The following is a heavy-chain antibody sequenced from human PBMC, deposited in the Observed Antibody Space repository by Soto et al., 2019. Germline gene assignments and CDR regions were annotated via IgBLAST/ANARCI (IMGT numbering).Heavy chain of an antibody. CDR1: GFIFSSYG. Sequence: QVHLVESGGGVVQPGRSLRLSCAASGFIFSSYGIHWVRQAPGKGLEWVASISYDGSDKYYADSVKGRFTISTDNSKDTLYLQMASLRAEDTAVYYFAKTPWERYYSHYCDYRGQGALVTVSS. V-gene: IGHV3-30*18. CDR2: ISYDGSDK. J-gene: IGHJ4*02. CDR3: AKTPWERYYSHYCDY. D-gene: IGHD3-10*01.